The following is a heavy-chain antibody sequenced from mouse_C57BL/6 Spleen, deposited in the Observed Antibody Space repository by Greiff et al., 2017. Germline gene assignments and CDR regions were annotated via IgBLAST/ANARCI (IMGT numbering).Heavy chain of an antibody. Sequence: QVQLQQSGPGLVQPSQSLSITCTVSGFSLTSYGVHWVRQSPGKGLEWLGVIWSGGSTDYNAAFISRLSISKDNSKSQVFFRMNSLQADDTARYYCARKNDYVYFDVWGTGTTVTVSS. D-gene: IGHD2-4*01. CDR1: GFSLTSYG. CDR3: ARKNDYVYFDV. J-gene: IGHJ1*03. V-gene: IGHV2-2*01. CDR2: IWSGGST.